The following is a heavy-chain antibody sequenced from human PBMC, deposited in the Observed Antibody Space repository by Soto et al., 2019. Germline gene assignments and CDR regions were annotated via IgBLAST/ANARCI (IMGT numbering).Heavy chain of an antibody. D-gene: IGHD5-18*01. J-gene: IGHJ4*02. CDR1: GGSISNFY. Sequence: SETLSLTCTVSGGSISNFYWSWIRQPPGKGLEWIGYVDYSGTANYNPSLKSRVSMSVDTSKNQLSLKVTSVTAADTAMYYCARADTAMTTPFDYWGQGTLVTVPS. V-gene: IGHV4-59*12. CDR2: VDYSGTA. CDR3: ARADTAMTTPFDY.